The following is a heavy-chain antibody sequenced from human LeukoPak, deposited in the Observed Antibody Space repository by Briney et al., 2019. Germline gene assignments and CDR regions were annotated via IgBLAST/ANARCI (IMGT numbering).Heavy chain of an antibody. CDR1: GYTFTSYA. D-gene: IGHD5-24*01. J-gene: IGHJ3*01. CDR3: ARDAEMATRGY. CDR2: ISGHNDDT. V-gene: IGHV1-18*01. Sequence: ASVKVSCKASGYTFTSYAISWVRQAPGQGLEWMGWISGHNDDTNYAQRLQGRVTMTTDTSTSTAYMELRSLRSDDTAVYYCARDAEMATRGYWGQGTMVTVSS.